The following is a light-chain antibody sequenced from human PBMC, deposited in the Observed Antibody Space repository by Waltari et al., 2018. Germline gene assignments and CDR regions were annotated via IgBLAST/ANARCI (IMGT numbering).Light chain of an antibody. J-gene: IGLJ3*02. CDR3: SSDTDTTAWV. CDR2: EVT. V-gene: IGLV2-14*01. CDR1: SSDVGGYNY. Sequence: QSALTQPASLSGSPGQSIAISCTGSSSDVGGYNYVSWYQQHPGKAPKLLIYEVTNRPSGVSSRFSGSKSGNTASLTISGLQAEDEADYYCSSDTDTTAWV.